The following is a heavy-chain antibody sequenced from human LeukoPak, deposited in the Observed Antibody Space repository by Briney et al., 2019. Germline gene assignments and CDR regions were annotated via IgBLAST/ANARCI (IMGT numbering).Heavy chain of an antibody. D-gene: IGHD6-13*01. J-gene: IGHJ5*02. Sequence: SETLSLTCTVSGGSISSSSYYWGWIRQPPGKGLEWIGSIYYSGSTYYNPSLKSRVTISVGTSKNQFSLKLSSVTAADTAVYYCARLAQQLSDWFDPWGQGTLVTVSS. V-gene: IGHV4-39*07. CDR3: ARLAQQLSDWFDP. CDR1: GGSISSSSYY. CDR2: IYYSGST.